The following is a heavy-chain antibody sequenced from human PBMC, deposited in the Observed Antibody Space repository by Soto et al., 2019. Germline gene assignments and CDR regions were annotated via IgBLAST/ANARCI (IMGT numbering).Heavy chain of an antibody. V-gene: IGHV4-34*01. CDR3: ARAPKVSGSSQTRPDF. J-gene: IGHJ4*02. CDR2: ISQSGNT. D-gene: IGHD6-6*01. Sequence: SETMSLTCSIYSGSLSGYYWSWIRQPPGKGLEWIGEISQSGNTNYSPSLKSRVSISLDTSKKQFSLNLASVSAADTAVYYCARAPKVSGSSQTRPDFWGQGTLVTVSS. CDR1: SGSLSGYY.